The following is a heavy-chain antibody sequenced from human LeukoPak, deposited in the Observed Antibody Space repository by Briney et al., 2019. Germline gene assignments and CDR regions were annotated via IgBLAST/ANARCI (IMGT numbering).Heavy chain of an antibody. D-gene: IGHD1-14*01. CDR1: GYSFTSYW. CDR2: IDPSDSYT. J-gene: IGHJ6*02. CDR3: ARLTGDNGHSEGMDV. Sequence: GESLKISCKGSGYSFTSYWISWVRQMPGKGLEWMGRIDPSDSYTNYSPSFQGHVTISADKSTSTAYLQWSSLKASDTAMYYCARLTGDNGHSEGMDVWGQGTTVTVSS. V-gene: IGHV5-10-1*01.